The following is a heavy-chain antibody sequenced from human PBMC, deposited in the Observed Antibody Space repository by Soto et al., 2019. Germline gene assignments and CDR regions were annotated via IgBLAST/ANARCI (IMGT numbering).Heavy chain of an antibody. Sequence: GSLRLSCAASRFTFSIYWMTWVRQTPGKGLEWVANIHQDGNEKYYMDSVKGRFTISRDNAKNSLYLQMTSLRAEDTAVYYCAGGNALDVWGQGTTVTVSS. V-gene: IGHV3-7*01. J-gene: IGHJ6*02. CDR2: IHQDGNEK. CDR3: AGGNALDV. CDR1: RFTFSIYW.